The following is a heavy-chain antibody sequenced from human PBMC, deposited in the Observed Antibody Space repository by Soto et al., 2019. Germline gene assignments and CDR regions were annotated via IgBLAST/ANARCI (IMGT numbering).Heavy chain of an antibody. V-gene: IGHV3-23*01. CDR3: AKFGEWLPAASGLGMDV. Sequence: PGGSLRLSCTASGFTFSNYALTWVRQAPGKGLEWVASIVGSGGSTYDADSVKGRFTISRDNSKSTLFLQMNNLRAEDAAVYYCAKFGEWLPAASGLGMDVWGQGTTVTVSS. J-gene: IGHJ6*02. D-gene: IGHD3-3*01. CDR1: GFTFSNYA. CDR2: IVGSGGST.